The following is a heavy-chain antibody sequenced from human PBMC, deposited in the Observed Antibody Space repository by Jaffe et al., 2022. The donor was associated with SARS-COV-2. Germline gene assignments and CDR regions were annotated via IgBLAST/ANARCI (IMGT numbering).Heavy chain of an antibody. CDR2: ISSSGSTI. Sequence: EVQLVESGGGLVQPGGSLRLSCAASGFTFSSYEMNWVRQAPGKGLEWVSYISSSGSTIYYADSVKGRFTISRDNAKNSLYLQMNSLRAEDTAVYYCARGLDVDTAIDYWGQGTLVTVSS. CDR3: ARGLDVDTAIDY. V-gene: IGHV3-48*03. J-gene: IGHJ4*02. D-gene: IGHD5-18*01. CDR1: GFTFSSYE.